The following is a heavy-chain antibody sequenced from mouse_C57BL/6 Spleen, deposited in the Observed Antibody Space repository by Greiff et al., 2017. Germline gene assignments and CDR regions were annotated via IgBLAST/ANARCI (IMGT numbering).Heavy chain of an antibody. J-gene: IGHJ4*01. V-gene: IGHV1-15*01. CDR1: GYTFTDYE. CDR3: TRRVTTVVAYYAMDY. D-gene: IGHD1-1*01. Sequence: VKLMESGAELVRPGASVTLSCKASGYTFTDYEMHWVKQTPVHGLEWIGAIDPETGGTAYNQKFKGKAILTADKSSSTAYMELRSLTSEDSAVYYCTRRVTTVVAYYAMDYWGQGTSVTVSS. CDR2: IDPETGGT.